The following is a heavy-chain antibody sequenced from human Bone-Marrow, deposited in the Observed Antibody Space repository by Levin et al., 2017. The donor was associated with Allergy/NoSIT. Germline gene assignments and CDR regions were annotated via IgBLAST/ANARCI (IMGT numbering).Heavy chain of an antibody. V-gene: IGHV3-23*01. J-gene: IGHJ4*02. CDR1: GFTFSSYA. CDR2: ISGSGGST. Sequence: GGSLRLSCAASGFTFSSYAMSWVRQAPGKGLEWVSAISGSGGSTYYADSVKGRFTISRDNSKNTLYLQMNSLRAEDTAVYYCARSVWELLLYFDYWGQGTLVTVSS. D-gene: IGHD1-26*01. CDR3: ARSVWELLLYFDY.